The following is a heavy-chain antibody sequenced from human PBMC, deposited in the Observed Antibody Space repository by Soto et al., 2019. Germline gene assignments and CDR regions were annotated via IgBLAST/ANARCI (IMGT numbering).Heavy chain of an antibody. CDR3: AKILSTVTTYYYGMDV. CDR1: GFSFSTYP. J-gene: IGHJ6*02. CDR2: ISGSGGDT. Sequence: GGSLRLSCAASGFSFSTYPMTWVRQVPGKRLEGVSSISGSGGDTYYIDSVKGRFTISRDNSKNTVYLQMNSLRAEDTAVYYCAKILSTVTTYYYGMDVWGQGTMVTVSS. D-gene: IGHD4-17*01. V-gene: IGHV3-23*01.